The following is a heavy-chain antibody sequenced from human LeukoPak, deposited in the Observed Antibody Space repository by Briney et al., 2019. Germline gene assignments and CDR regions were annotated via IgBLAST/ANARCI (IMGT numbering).Heavy chain of an antibody. CDR1: GDSVSSNSVT. J-gene: IGHJ5*02. V-gene: IGHV6-1*01. D-gene: IGHD2-2*01. CDR2: TYYRSTWYN. Sequence: SQTLSLTCTISGDSVSSNSVTWNWIRQSPSRGLEWLGRTYYRSTWYNDYAVFVRGRITVNPDTSKNQFSLHLNSVTPEDTAVYYCARRLTQYDCFDPWGQGILVTVSS. CDR3: ARRLTQYDCFDP.